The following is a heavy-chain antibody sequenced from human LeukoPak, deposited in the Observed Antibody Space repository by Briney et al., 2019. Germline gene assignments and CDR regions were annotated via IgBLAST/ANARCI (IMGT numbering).Heavy chain of an antibody. CDR2: ISYDGSNK. J-gene: IGHJ4*02. Sequence: GRPLRLSCAASGFTFSSYGMHWVRQAPGKGLEWVAVISYDGSNKYYADSVKGRFTISRDNSKNTLYLQMNSLRAEDTAVYYCAKDPGDGYNYCFDYWGQGTLVTVSS. CDR3: AKDPGDGYNYCFDY. V-gene: IGHV3-30*18. D-gene: IGHD5-24*01. CDR1: GFTFSSYG.